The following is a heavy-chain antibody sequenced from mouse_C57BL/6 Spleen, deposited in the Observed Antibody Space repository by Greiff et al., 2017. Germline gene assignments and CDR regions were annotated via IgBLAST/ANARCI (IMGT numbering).Heavy chain of an antibody. V-gene: IGHV14-3*01. J-gene: IGHJ4*01. CDR3: TVCPSYYDPYYYAMDY. D-gene: IGHD1-1*02. CDR1: GFNIKNTY. CDR2: IDPANGNT. Sequence: EVQLVESVAELVRPGASVKLSCTASGFNIKNTYMHWVKQRPEQGLEWIGRIDPANGNTKYAPKFQGKATITADTSSNTAYLQLSSLTSEDTAVYYCTVCPSYYDPYYYAMDYWGQGTSVTVSS.